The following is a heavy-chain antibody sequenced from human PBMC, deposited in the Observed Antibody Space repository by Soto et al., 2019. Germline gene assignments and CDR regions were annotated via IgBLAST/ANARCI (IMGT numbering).Heavy chain of an antibody. CDR1: GGSFSSFS. J-gene: IGHJ4*02. D-gene: IGHD3-22*01. CDR2: IIPILGTA. V-gene: IGHV1-69*01. CDR3: TSFDSNGYYPQNPY. Sequence: QVILAQSGAEVKKPGSSVKVSCKVSGGSFSSFSINWVRQAPGQRFEWMGGIIPILGTANFTQKFQDRVTFTADESTATAYMTLSSLTSEDRAFYYCTSFDSNGYYPQNPYWGPGTQVTVSS.